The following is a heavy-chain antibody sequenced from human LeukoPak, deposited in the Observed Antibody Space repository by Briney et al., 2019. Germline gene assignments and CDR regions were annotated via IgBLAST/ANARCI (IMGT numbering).Heavy chain of an antibody. CDR1: GFTFSSYS. Sequence: GGSLRLSCAVSGFTFSSYSMNWVRQAPGKGLEWVSSITSSSYIYYGDSVKGRFTVSRDNAKNSLYLQMNSLRVEDTAVYYCARGSIDAFDIWGQGTMVTVSS. V-gene: IGHV3-21*01. CDR3: ARGSIDAFDI. J-gene: IGHJ3*02. D-gene: IGHD6-6*01. CDR2: ITSSSYI.